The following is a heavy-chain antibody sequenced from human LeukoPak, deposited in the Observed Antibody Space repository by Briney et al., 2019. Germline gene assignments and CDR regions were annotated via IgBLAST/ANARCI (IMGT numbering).Heavy chain of an antibody. D-gene: IGHD6-6*01. V-gene: IGHV5-51*01. CDR2: IYPGDSDT. J-gene: IGHJ4*02. Sequence: GESLKISCKASGYSFTNHWIGWVRQMPGKGLDWMGIIYPGDSDTRYSPSFQGQVTISADKSISTAYLQWSSLKASDTAMYYCARPAEGVEYSSSFDYWGQGTLVTVSS. CDR3: ARPAEGVEYSSSFDY. CDR1: GYSFTNHW.